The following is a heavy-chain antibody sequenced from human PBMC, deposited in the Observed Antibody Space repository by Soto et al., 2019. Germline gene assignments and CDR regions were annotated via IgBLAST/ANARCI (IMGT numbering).Heavy chain of an antibody. J-gene: IGHJ4*02. CDR1: GGSFSGYY. D-gene: IGHD3-10*01. V-gene: IGHV4-34*01. CDR3: ARGRWVRGVIIPNDY. CDR2: INHSGST. Sequence: PSETLSLTCAAYGGSFSGYYWSWIRQPPGKGLEWIGEINHSGSTNYIPSLKSRVTISVDTSKNQFSLKLSSVTAADTAVYYCARGRWVRGVIIPNDYWGQGTLVTVS.